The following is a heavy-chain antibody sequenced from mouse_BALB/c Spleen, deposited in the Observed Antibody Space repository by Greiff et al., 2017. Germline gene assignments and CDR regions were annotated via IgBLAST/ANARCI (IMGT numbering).Heavy chain of an antibody. CDR3: ARGVYDYDDGYYFDY. J-gene: IGHJ2*01. V-gene: IGHV5-6-5*01. D-gene: IGHD2-4*01. CDR1: GFTFSSYA. Sequence: EVMLVESGGGLVKPGGSLKLSCAASGFTFSSYAMSWVRQTPEKRLEWVASISSGGSTYYPDSVKGRFTISRDNARNFLYLQMSSLRSEDTAMYYCARGVYDYDDGYYFDYWGQGTTLTVSS. CDR2: ISSGGST.